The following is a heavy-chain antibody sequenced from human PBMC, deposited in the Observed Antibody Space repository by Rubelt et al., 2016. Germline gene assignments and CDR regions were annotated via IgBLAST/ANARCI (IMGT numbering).Heavy chain of an antibody. CDR1: GFTFSSYS. Sequence: EVQLVESGGDVVQPGGSLRLSCAASGFTFSSYSMNWVRQAPGKGLEWVSSISSSSSYIYYADSVKGRFTISRDNAKNSLYLQMNSLRAEDTAVYYCARDGQQPLGPDAFDIWGQGTMVTVSS. J-gene: IGHJ3*02. CDR2: ISSSSSYI. D-gene: IGHD6-13*01. CDR3: ARDGQQPLGPDAFDI. V-gene: IGHV3-21*01.